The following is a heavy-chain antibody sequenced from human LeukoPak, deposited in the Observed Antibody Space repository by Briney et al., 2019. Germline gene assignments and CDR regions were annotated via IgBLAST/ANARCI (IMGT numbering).Heavy chain of an antibody. D-gene: IGHD6-13*01. CDR1: GGSISSTNW. V-gene: IGHV4-4*02. CDR3: ARGRVSSNTWYSTYYYYFYMDV. J-gene: IGHJ6*03. CDR2: IYHTGNT. Sequence: PSETLSLTCAVSGGSISSTNWWSWVRQPPGKGLEWIGEIYHTGNTNYNPSLNSRVTISRDTSKNHFSLELTSATAADTAVYFCARGRVSSNTWYSTYYYYFYMDVWGKGTTVTVSS.